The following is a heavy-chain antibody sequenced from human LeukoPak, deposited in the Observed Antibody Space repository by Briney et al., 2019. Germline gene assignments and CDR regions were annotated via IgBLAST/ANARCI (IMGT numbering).Heavy chain of an antibody. D-gene: IGHD4-11*01. Sequence: GGSLRLSCAASGFTFSSYDMHWVRQAPGKGLEWVAFIRYDESNKFYADSVKGRFAISRDNSKDTLYLQMNSLRAEDTTVYYCAKDRGDSLYYMDVWGKGTTVTVSS. V-gene: IGHV3-30*02. CDR3: AKDRGDSLYYMDV. CDR2: IRYDESNK. CDR1: GFTFSSYD. J-gene: IGHJ6*03.